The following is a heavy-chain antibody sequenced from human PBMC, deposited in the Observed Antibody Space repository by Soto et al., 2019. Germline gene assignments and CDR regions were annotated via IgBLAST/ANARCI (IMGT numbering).Heavy chain of an antibody. J-gene: IGHJ5*02. CDR3: ARDVDFGEGKT. D-gene: IGHD3-3*01. CDR1: GGSISSSSYY. V-gene: IGHV4-39*07. Sequence: SETLSLTCTVSGGSISSSSYYWGWIRQPPGKGLEWIGSIYYSGSTNYNPSLKSRVTISVDTSKNQFSLKLRSATAADTAVYYCARDVDFGEGKTWGQGTLVTVSS. CDR2: IYYSGST.